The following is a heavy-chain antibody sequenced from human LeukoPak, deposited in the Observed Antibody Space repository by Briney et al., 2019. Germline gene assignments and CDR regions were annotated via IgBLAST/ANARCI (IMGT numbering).Heavy chain of an antibody. CDR3: ARLAQGSGTYGFDY. Sequence: KPSETLSLTCTVSGGSISSSSYYWGWVRQPPGKGLEWIATIYYSGSSNYNPSLKSRVTISVDTSKNQFSLKLSSVTAADTAVYYCARLAQGSGTYGFDYWGQGTLVTVSS. CDR1: GGSISSSSYY. D-gene: IGHD3-10*01. J-gene: IGHJ4*02. V-gene: IGHV4-39*01. CDR2: IYYSGSS.